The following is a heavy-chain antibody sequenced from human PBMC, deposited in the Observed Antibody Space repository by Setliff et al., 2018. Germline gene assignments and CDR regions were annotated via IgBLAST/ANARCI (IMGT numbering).Heavy chain of an antibody. Sequence: GASVKVSCKTSGGTFSRFAVSWVRQAPGQRPEWMGRLIPFFGTTIYAQRFQGRVTITADESTTTVFMELNSLRSEETAIYYCARDSRQWLEGGASGDMDIWGQGTMVTVSS. D-gene: IGHD6-19*01. J-gene: IGHJ3*02. CDR2: LIPFFGTT. CDR3: ARDSRQWLEGGASGDMDI. V-gene: IGHV1-69*13. CDR1: GGTFSRFA.